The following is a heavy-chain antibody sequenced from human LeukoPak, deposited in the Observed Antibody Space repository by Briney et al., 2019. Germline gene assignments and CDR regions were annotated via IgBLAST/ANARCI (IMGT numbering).Heavy chain of an antibody. CDR3: AKDSRGQAPFHMDV. Sequence: PGGSLRLSCAASGFTFSVYGMHWVRQAPGKGLEWVAFIRYDGSNKYYADSVKGRFTISRDNSKNTLYLQMNSLRAEDTAFYYCAKDSRGQAPFHMDVWGQGTLVTVSS. D-gene: IGHD3/OR15-3a*01. V-gene: IGHV3-30*02. J-gene: IGHJ4*02. CDR2: IRYDGSNK. CDR1: GFTFSVYG.